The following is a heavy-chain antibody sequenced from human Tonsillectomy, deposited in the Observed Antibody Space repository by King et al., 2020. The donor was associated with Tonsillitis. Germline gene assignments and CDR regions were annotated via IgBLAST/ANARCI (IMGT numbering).Heavy chain of an antibody. CDR1: RYTFTGYY. D-gene: IGHD3-22*01. V-gene: IGHV1-2*02. CDR3: ARAKPAVGYYDISGYYWAAIDY. CDR2: INPNSGSK. J-gene: IGHJ4*02. Sequence: VQLVQSGSEVKKPGASVKVSCKASRYTFTGYYMHWVRQAPGQGLEWMGWINPNSGSKNYAQKLQGRVTITRDMSISTAYMERRRLRYDDTAVYYCARAKPAVGYYDISGYYWAAIDYWGQGTLVTVSS.